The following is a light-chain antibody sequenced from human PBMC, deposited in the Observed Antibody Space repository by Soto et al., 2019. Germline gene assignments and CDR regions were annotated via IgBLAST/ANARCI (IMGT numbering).Light chain of an antibody. Sequence: EIVMTQSPATLSVSPGDRATLSCRASQSVSINLAWYQQKPGQAPRLLIYGASTRATGVPGRFSGSGSGTEFTLTISALQSEDFAVYYCQQYHDWPPRTFGQGTKVEI. CDR2: GAS. J-gene: IGKJ1*01. CDR1: QSVSIN. CDR3: QQYHDWPPRT. V-gene: IGKV3-15*01.